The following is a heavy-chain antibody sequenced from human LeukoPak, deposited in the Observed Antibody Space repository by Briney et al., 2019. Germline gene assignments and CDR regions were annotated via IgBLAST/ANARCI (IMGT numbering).Heavy chain of an antibody. V-gene: IGHV3-23*01. J-gene: IGHJ3*01. D-gene: IGHD4-23*01. CDR1: GFSFSSYA. CDR3: AKSRVTSTFDGFDV. Sequence: GGSLRLSCAASGFSFSSYAMSWVRQAPGKGLEWVSGISGSGGSTDYADSVKGRFTISRDNSKNTLYLQMNSLRAEDTAVYYCAKSRVTSTFDGFDVWGQGTMVTVSS. CDR2: ISGSGGST.